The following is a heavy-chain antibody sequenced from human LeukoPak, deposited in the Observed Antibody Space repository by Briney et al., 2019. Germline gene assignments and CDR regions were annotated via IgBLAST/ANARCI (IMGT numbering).Heavy chain of an antibody. CDR2: ISGSGAST. Sequence: GGSLRLSCAVSGLTFSSYAMSWVRQAPGKGLEWVSAISGSGASTYYADSVKGRFTISRDNSKNTLYLQMHSLRAEDTAVYYCARYGASVYWGQGTLVTVSS. J-gene: IGHJ4*02. CDR1: GLTFSSYA. CDR3: ARYGASVY. D-gene: IGHD2-15*01. V-gene: IGHV3-23*01.